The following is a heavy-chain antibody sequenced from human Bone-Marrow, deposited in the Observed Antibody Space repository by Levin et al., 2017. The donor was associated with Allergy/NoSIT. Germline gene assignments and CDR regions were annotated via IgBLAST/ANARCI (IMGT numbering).Heavy chain of an antibody. Sequence: LSLTCAASGSTFSSSAMHWVPQAPGRGLDGVAAISSDGNAKHYAALGKGRSAISRDNSENTLSLQMNSLRAEDTAVYFCAKELRRIADYYFDFWGQGILVTVSP. CDR2: ISSDGNAK. CDR3: AKELRRIADYYFDF. D-gene: IGHD6-13*01. J-gene: IGHJ4*02. V-gene: IGHV3-30*18. CDR1: GSTFSSSA.